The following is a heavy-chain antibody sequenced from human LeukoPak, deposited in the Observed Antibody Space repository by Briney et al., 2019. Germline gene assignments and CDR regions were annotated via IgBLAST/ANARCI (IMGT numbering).Heavy chain of an antibody. J-gene: IGHJ4*02. Sequence: SETLSLTCTASGGSISSYYWSWIRQPAGKGLEWIGRIHTSGSTTYSPSLKSRVTMSVDTSKNQFSLKLSSVTAADTAVYYCARDRYYYDSSARYFDYWGQRTLVTVSS. CDR2: IHTSGST. CDR3: ARDRYYYDSSARYFDY. V-gene: IGHV4-4*07. CDR1: GGSISSYY. D-gene: IGHD3-22*01.